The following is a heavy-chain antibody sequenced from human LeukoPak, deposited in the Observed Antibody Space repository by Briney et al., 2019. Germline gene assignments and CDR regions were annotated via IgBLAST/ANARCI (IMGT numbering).Heavy chain of an antibody. CDR1: GFTFNRYA. J-gene: IGHJ4*02. CDR3: AREDDWNYEDY. Sequence: GGSLRLSCAASGFTFNRYAMIWVRQAPGKGLEWVSTFGSSGLSTYYADSVKGRFTISRDNAKNSLYLQMNSLRAEDTAIYYCAREDDWNYEDYWGQGTLVTVSS. D-gene: IGHD1-7*01. V-gene: IGHV3-23*01. CDR2: FGSSGLST.